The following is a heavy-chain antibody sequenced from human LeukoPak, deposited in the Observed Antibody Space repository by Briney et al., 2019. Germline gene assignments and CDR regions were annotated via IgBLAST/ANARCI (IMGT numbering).Heavy chain of an antibody. Sequence: SVKVSCKASGGTFSSYAISWVRQAPGQGLEWMGGIIPIFGTANYAQKFQGRVTITTDESTSTAYMELSSLRSEDTAVYYCARHYDSSGYSQTAFDYWGQGTLVTVSS. D-gene: IGHD3-22*01. V-gene: IGHV1-69*05. J-gene: IGHJ4*02. CDR2: IIPIFGTA. CDR1: GGTFSSYA. CDR3: ARHYDSSGYSQTAFDY.